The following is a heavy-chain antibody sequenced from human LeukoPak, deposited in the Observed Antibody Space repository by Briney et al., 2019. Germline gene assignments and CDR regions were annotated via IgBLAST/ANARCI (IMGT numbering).Heavy chain of an antibody. CDR3: ARSQVHRPDY. Sequence: SETLSLTCTVSGGSISSSSYYWGWIRQPPGKGLEWIGSIYYSGSTYYNPSLKSRVTISVDTSKNQFSPKLSSVTAADTAVYYCARSQVHRPDYWGQGTLVTVSS. J-gene: IGHJ4*02. V-gene: IGHV4-39*01. CDR1: GGSISSSSYY. D-gene: IGHD1-1*01. CDR2: IYYSGST.